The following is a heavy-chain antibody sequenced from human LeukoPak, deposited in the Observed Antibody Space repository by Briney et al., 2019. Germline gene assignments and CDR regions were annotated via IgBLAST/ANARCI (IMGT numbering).Heavy chain of an antibody. Sequence: GGSLRLSCAASGFTFSSNSMNWVRQAPGKGLEWVSYISTSSITIRYADAVKGRFTISRDNDKNSVYLQMNSLRADDTAVYYCARGGSYYWPIDLWGQGTLVTVSS. CDR1: GFTFSSNS. CDR3: ARGGSYYWPIDL. CDR2: ISTSSITI. V-gene: IGHV3-48*01. J-gene: IGHJ5*02. D-gene: IGHD1-26*01.